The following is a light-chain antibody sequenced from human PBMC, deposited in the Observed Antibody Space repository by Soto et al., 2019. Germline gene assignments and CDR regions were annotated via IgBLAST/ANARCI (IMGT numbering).Light chain of an antibody. Sequence: ETVRTQSPATLSVSPGERATLACRASRSVRSNVAWYQQKPGQAPRLLIYGTSTRATGIPARFSGSGSGTEFTLTISSLQSEDFAVYYCQQYNYWPPYTFGRGTKVDIK. J-gene: IGKJ2*01. CDR1: RSVRSN. V-gene: IGKV3-15*01. CDR3: QQYNYWPPYT. CDR2: GTS.